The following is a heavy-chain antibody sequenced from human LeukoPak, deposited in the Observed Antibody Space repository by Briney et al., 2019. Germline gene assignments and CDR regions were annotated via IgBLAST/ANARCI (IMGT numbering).Heavy chain of an antibody. D-gene: IGHD4-17*01. Sequence: PGGSLRLSCAASGFTFSSYEMNWVRQAPGKGLEWVSYISSSGSTIYYADSVKGRFTISRDNAKNSLYLQMSSLRAEDTAVYYCARGITVTTYGCDYWGQGTLVTVSS. J-gene: IGHJ4*02. CDR1: GFTFSSYE. CDR3: ARGITVTTYGCDY. CDR2: ISSSGSTI. V-gene: IGHV3-48*03.